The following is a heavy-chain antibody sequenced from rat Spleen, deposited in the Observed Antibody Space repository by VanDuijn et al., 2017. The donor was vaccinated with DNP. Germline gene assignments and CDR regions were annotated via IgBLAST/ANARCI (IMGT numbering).Heavy chain of an antibody. V-gene: IGHV5-19*01. Sequence: EVQLVESGGGLVQPGRSMKLSCAASGFTFNNYWMTWIRQAPGKGLEWVASISPSGGSTYYRDSVKGRFTISRDNAKSTLYLQMDSRRSEDTATYYRATSYDNYGWYWGQGVMVTVSS. D-gene: IGHD1-10*01. J-gene: IGHJ2*01. CDR2: ISPSGGST. CDR1: GFTFNNYW. CDR3: ATSYDNYGWY.